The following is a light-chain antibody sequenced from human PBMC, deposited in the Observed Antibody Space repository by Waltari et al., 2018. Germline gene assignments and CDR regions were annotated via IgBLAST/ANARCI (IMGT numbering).Light chain of an antibody. Sequence: EIVLTQSPDFQSETPKEKVTITCRASQSIGTSLHWYQKKPDQSPKLLINYASQSFSGVPSRFSGSGSGTDFTLTINSLEAEDAATYYCHQSSNLPYTFGQGTKLEIK. CDR2: YAS. CDR1: QSIGTS. CDR3: HQSSNLPYT. V-gene: IGKV6-21*01. J-gene: IGKJ2*01.